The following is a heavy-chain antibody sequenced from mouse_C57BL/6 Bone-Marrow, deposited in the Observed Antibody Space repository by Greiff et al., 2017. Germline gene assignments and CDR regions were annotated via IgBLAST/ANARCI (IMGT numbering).Heavy chain of an antibody. CDR3: ARFYYGSSYAMDY. CDR2: INPSSGYT. D-gene: IGHD1-1*01. V-gene: IGHV1-7*01. CDR1: GYTFTSYW. Sequence: VQLKQSGAELAKPGASVKLSCKASGYTFTSYWMHWVKQRPGQGLEWIGYINPSSGYTKYNQKFKDKATLTADKSSSTAYMQLSSLTYEDSAVYYCARFYYGSSYAMDYWGQGTSVTVSS. J-gene: IGHJ4*01.